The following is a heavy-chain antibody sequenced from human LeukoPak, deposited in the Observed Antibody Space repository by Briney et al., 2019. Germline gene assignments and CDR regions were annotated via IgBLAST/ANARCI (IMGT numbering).Heavy chain of an antibody. Sequence: SETLSLTCAVYGGSFSGYYWSWIRQPPGKGLEWIGEINHSGSTNYNPSLKSRVTISVDTSKNQFSLKLSSVTAADTAVYYCARGETLPAAIPDYYYYGMDVWGQGTTVTVSS. CDR2: INHSGST. J-gene: IGHJ6*02. CDR1: GGSFSGYY. V-gene: IGHV4-34*01. D-gene: IGHD2-2*02. CDR3: ARGETLPAAIPDYYYYGMDV.